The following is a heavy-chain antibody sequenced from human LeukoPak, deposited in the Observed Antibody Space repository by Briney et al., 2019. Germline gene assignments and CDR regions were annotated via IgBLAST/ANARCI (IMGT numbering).Heavy chain of an antibody. J-gene: IGHJ3*02. CDR3: AKAAAAQTLDAFDI. D-gene: IGHD6-13*01. Sequence: GGSLRLSCAASGFTFSNNWMTWVRQAPGKGLEWVAVISYDGSNKYYADSVKGRFTISRDNSKNTLYLQMNSLRAEDTAVYYCAKAAAAQTLDAFDIWGQGTMVTVSS. CDR2: ISYDGSNK. CDR1: GFTFSNNW. V-gene: IGHV3-30*18.